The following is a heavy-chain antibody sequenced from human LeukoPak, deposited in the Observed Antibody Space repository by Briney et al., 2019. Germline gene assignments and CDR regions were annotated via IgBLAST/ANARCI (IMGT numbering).Heavy chain of an antibody. Sequence: SETLSLTCTVSGGSISSYYWSWIRQPPGKGLEWIGYIYYSGSTNYNPSLKSRITISMDMSKNQFSLKLTSVTAADTAVYYCARGMELVSTPFDHWGQGTLITVSS. V-gene: IGHV4-59*01. J-gene: IGHJ4*02. CDR1: GGSISSYY. CDR3: ARGMELVSTPFDH. CDR2: IYYSGST. D-gene: IGHD5/OR15-5a*01.